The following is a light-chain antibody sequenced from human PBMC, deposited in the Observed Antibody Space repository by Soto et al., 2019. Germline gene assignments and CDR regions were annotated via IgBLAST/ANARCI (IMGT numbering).Light chain of an antibody. Sequence: QSVLTQPASVSGSPGQSITISCTGTITDIGAYNYVSWYQQHPGKAPKLLIYGVSSRPSGVSNRFSGSKSGNAAYLTISGLQADDEAEYYCSSYTSSITPDVFGPGTKLTVL. CDR1: ITDIGAYNY. V-gene: IGLV2-14*01. CDR3: SSYTSSITPDV. CDR2: GVS. J-gene: IGLJ1*01.